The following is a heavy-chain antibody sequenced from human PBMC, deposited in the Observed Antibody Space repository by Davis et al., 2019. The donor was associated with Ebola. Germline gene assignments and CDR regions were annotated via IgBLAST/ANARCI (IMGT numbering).Heavy chain of an antibody. CDR2: ISSSSSYI. J-gene: IGHJ4*02. Sequence: GESLKISCAASGSTFSSYSMNWVRQAPGKGLEWVSSISSSSSYIYYADSVKGRFTISRDNAKNSLYLQMNSLRAEDTAVYYCARGIVGATGGNYFDYWGQGTLVTVSS. CDR1: GSTFSSYS. V-gene: IGHV3-21*01. D-gene: IGHD1-26*01. CDR3: ARGIVGATGGNYFDY.